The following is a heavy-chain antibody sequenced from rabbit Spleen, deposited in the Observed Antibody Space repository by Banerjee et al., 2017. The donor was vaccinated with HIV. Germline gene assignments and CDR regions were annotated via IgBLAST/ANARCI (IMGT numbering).Heavy chain of an antibody. J-gene: IGHJ6*01. CDR1: GFSFSANYY. CDR3: ARDTGSSFSSYGMDL. D-gene: IGHD8-1*01. CDR2: VGSGGFT. V-gene: IGHV1S40*01. Sequence: QSLEESGGDLVKPGASLTLTCTASGFSFSANYYSCWVRQPPGKGLEWIACVGSGGFTYYAKWAKGRFTISKTSSTTVTLQMTSLTAADTATYFCARDTGSSFSSYGMDLWGPGTLVTVS.